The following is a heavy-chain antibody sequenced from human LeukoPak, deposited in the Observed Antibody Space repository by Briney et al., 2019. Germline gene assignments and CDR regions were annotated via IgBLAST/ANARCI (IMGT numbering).Heavy chain of an antibody. CDR1: GFTFDDYA. CDR3: AKDYCSSTSCEIDC. CDR2: ISWNSGSI. V-gene: IGHV3-9*03. J-gene: IGHJ4*02. Sequence: GGSLRLSCAASGFTFDDYAMHWVRQAPGKGLELVSGISWNSGSIGYADSVKGRFTISRDNAKNSLYLQMNSLRAEDMALYYCAKDYCSSTSCEIDCWGQGTLVTVSS. D-gene: IGHD2-2*01.